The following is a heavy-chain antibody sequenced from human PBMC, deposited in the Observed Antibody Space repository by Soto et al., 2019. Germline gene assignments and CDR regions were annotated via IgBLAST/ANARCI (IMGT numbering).Heavy chain of an antibody. CDR2: IYYSGST. CDR1: YISIGNYY. J-gene: IGHJ4*02. CDR3: ATYSHLGDNSEDLEN. V-gene: IGHV4-59*01. Sequence: PSETLSRTCTVSYISIGNYYFNCIRQPPWKGLEWIVYIYYSGSTNYNPSLKSRVTISLDTYKDQFSLKLSSVTAADTAVYFCATYSHLGDNSEDLENWGKGTLVT. D-gene: IGHD1-20*01.